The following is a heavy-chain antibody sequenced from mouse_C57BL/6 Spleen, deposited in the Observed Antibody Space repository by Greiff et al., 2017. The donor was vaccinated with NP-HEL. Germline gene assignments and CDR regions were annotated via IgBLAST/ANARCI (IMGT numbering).Heavy chain of an antibody. CDR2: IYPGDGDT. CDR3: ARGNDDSSPPYFDV. J-gene: IGHJ1*03. V-gene: IGHV1-80*01. D-gene: IGHD1-1*01. CDR1: GYAFSSYW. Sequence: VQLQQSGAELVKPGASVKISCKASGYAFSSYWMNWVKQRPGKGLEWIGQIYPGDGDTNYNGKFKGKATLTADKSSSTAYMQLSSLTSEDAAVYFCARGNDDSSPPYFDVWGTGTTVTVAS.